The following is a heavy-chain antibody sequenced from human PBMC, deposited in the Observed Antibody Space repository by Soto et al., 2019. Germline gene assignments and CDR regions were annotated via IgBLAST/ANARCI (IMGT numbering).Heavy chain of an antibody. J-gene: IGHJ6*03. D-gene: IGHD1-7*01. CDR2: TYYRSRWYN. CDR3: AGTTSHQWYYMDV. CDR1: GDRVSRNSAA. Sequence: PSQTLSLTCDISGDRVSRNSAAWNWIRLSPSRGLEWLARTYYRSRWYNDYAVSVRSRITVNPDTSKNQFSLQLTSVTPEDTAVYYCAGTTSHQWYYMDVWGKGTTVTVSS. V-gene: IGHV6-1*01.